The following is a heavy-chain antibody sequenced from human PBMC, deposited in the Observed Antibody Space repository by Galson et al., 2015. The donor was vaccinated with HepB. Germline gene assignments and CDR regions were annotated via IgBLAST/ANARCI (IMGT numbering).Heavy chain of an antibody. CDR1: GFTFSSYA. CDR2: ISGSGGST. V-gene: IGHV3-23*01. J-gene: IGHJ5*02. Sequence: SLRLSCAASGFTFSSYAMSWVRQAPGKGLEWVSAISGSGGSTYYADSVKGRFTISRDNSKNTLYLQMNSLRAEDTAVYYCAKAGYSSGRRYNWFDPWGQGTLVTVSS. D-gene: IGHD6-19*01. CDR3: AKAGYSSGRRYNWFDP.